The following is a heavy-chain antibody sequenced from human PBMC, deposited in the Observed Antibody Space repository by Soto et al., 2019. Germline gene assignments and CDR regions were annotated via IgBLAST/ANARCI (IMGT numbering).Heavy chain of an antibody. CDR3: AKSLVGAPHDAFDI. CDR2: SSGSGGST. D-gene: IGHD1-26*01. V-gene: IGHV3-23*01. Sequence: EVQLLESGGGLVQPGGSLRLSCAASGFTFSSYAMSWVRQAPGKGLEWVSASSGSGGSTYYADSVKGRFTISRDNSNNTLYLQLNSLRAEDTAVYDCAKSLVGAPHDAFDIWGQGTMVTVSS. CDR1: GFTFSSYA. J-gene: IGHJ3*02.